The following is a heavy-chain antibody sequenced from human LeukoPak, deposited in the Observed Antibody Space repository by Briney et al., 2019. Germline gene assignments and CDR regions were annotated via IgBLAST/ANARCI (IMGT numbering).Heavy chain of an antibody. CDR1: GFTFSSYE. CDR3: VRHFHGSGYVVDL. CDR2: IIYSGNT. J-gene: IGHJ5*02. D-gene: IGHD6-13*01. V-gene: IGHV4-39*01. Sequence: GSLRLSCAASGFTFSSYEMNWIRQPPGRGLEWSGGIIYSGNTYYNPSLKSRVTISVDTTKNQFSLKLTSVTAADTAVYFCVRHFHGSGYVVDLWGQGTLVTVSS.